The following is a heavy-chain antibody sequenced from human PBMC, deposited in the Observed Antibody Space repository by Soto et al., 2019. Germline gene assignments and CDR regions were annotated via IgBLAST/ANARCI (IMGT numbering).Heavy chain of an antibody. CDR3: ARDGNGQRGSPH. D-gene: IGHD3-16*01. CDR1: GFTVSNNF. J-gene: IGHJ4*02. Sequence: VQLVESGGGLIQAGGSLRLSCAVSGFTVSNNFMMWVRQAPGKELGWVSLIYSGGSISYADSVKGRFTISRDGSMNMLYLQMNSLTAEDTAVYYCARDGNGQRGSPHWGQGTLVTVSS. CDR2: IYSGGSI. V-gene: IGHV3-53*02.